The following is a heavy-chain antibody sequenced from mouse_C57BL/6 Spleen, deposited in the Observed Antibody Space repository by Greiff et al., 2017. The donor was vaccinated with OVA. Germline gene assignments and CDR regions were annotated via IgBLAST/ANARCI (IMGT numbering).Heavy chain of an antibody. CDR1: GFSLTSYG. V-gene: IGHV2-5*01. CDR3: AKNYYGSSPALYYAMDY. Sequence: QVQLQQSGPGLVQPSQSLSITCTVSGFSLTSYGVHWVRQSPGKGLEWLGVIWRGGSTDYNAAFMSRLSITKDNSKSQVFFKMNSLQADDTAIYYCAKNYYGSSPALYYAMDYWGQGTSVTVSS. D-gene: IGHD1-1*01. CDR2: IWRGGST. J-gene: IGHJ4*01.